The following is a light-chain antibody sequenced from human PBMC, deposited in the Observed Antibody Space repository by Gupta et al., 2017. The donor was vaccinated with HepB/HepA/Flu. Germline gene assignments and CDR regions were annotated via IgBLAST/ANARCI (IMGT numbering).Light chain of an antibody. CDR2: NDN. J-gene: IGLJ1*01. CDR1: RSNHGNDN. Sequence: QPVLTQPPSASGTPGQRVTISCSGSRSNHGNDNAYWYQQLPGTAHKLLIYNDNQRPSGVPDRFAGSKSGTTASLAISGLRSEDEADYYCVGWDDSLSGYVFGAGTKVTVL. CDR3: VGWDDSLSGYV. V-gene: IGLV1-47*02.